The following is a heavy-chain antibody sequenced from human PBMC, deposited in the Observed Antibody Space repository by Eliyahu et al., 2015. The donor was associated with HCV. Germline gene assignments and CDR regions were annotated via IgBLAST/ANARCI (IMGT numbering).Heavy chain of an antibody. CDR1: GGSITTYS. V-gene: IGHV4-59*01. J-gene: IGHJ5*02. Sequence: QVQLQESGPGLVKPSETLSLTCTVSGGSITTYSWSWIRQPPGKGLEWIGVIHYSGSTNYNPSLKSRVTISIDTSKNQFSLKLTSVTAADTAMYYCASGGGGIAVTGTGGWFDPWGQGTLVTVSS. CDR3: ASGGGGIAVTGTGGWFDP. D-gene: IGHD6-19*01. CDR2: IHYSGST.